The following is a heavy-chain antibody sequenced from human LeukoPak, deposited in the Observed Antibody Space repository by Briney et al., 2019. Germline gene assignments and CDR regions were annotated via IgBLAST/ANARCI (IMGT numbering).Heavy chain of an antibody. Sequence: MSSETLSLTCAVYGGSFSGYYWSWIRQPPGKGLEWIGEINHSGSTNYNPSLKSRVTISVDTSKNQFSLKLSSVTVADTAVYYCARVHDFWSGYRPDYWGQGTLVTVSS. J-gene: IGHJ4*02. CDR2: INHSGST. CDR1: GGSFSGYY. D-gene: IGHD3-3*01. CDR3: ARVHDFWSGYRPDY. V-gene: IGHV4-34*01.